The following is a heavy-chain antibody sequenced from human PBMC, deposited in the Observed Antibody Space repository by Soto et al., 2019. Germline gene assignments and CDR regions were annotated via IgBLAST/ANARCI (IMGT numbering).Heavy chain of an antibody. CDR3: AREDDYGYRYINYGLDV. CDR2: ISFDGTKK. D-gene: IGHD4-17*01. V-gene: IGHV3-30-3*01. J-gene: IGHJ6*02. Sequence: PGVSLRLSCAASGSPSKIYALHWVRKAQGKGLEWVAVISFDGTKKYYSDSVKGRFTISRDNLKNTLYLQMNNLRVEDAALYFCAREDDYGYRYINYGLDVWGQGTTVTVSS. CDR1: GSPSKIYA.